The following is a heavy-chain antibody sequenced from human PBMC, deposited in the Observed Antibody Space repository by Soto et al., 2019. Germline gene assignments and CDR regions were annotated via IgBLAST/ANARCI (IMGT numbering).Heavy chain of an antibody. CDR1: GFTFRSYA. D-gene: IGHD3-3*01. CDR2: ISGSGGST. J-gene: IGHJ6*02. CDR3: ARDQRSPDLKIFGGGIPPSAYYYYRMDV. Sequence: GGSLRLSCAASGFTFRSYAMTWVRQAPGKGLEWVSLISGSGGSTYYGDSVKGRFTISRDNSKNTLYLHMNSLRAEDTAVYYCARDQRSPDLKIFGGGIPPSAYYYYRMDVWGQGTTVTVSS. V-gene: IGHV3-23*01.